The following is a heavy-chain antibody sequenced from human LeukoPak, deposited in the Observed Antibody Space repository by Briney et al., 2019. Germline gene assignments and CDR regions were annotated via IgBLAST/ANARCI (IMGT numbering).Heavy chain of an antibody. CDR2: ITGDGTTT. CDR3: AKMYGYFDY. V-gene: IGHV3-23*01. CDR1: GLTFSNYG. Sequence: GGSLRLSCEASGLTFSNYGMSWVRQAPGKGLQWVSAITGDGTTTYYADSVKGRFTISRDNSKNMLYLQMSSLRAEDTAVYYCAKMYGYFDYWGQGALVPVSS. D-gene: IGHD2-8*01. J-gene: IGHJ4*02.